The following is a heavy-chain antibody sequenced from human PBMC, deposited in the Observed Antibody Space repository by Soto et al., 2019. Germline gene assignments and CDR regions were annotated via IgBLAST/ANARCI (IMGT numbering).Heavy chain of an antibody. D-gene: IGHD3-22*01. CDR2: IYSAAST. CDR3: ARDDKSDHFFDY. V-gene: IGHV3-66*01. CDR1: GFTVSSSY. J-gene: IGHJ4*02. Sequence: GGSLRLSCAASGFTVSSSYLSWVRQAPGKGLEWVSIIYSAASTAYADSVKGRFTISRDTSMNTLYLQMNSLRAEDTAVYYCARDDKSDHFFDYWGQGTLVTVSS.